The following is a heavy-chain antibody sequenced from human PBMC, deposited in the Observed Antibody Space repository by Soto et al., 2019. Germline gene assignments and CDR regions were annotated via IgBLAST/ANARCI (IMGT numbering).Heavy chain of an antibody. V-gene: IGHV1-46*01. Sequence: QVQLMQSGAEVKKPGASVKVSCKASGDTFTDYYIHWVRQAPGQGLEWMGTVNPSGGHTTYAQHFVWRGARTGDTASSTLYRELTSLTSDDTAIYYCARGGHVVVVAAALDYWGQGTLVTVSS. D-gene: IGHD2-21*02. CDR1: GDTFTDYY. J-gene: IGHJ4*02. CDR2: VNPSGGHT. CDR3: ARGGHVVVVAAALDY.